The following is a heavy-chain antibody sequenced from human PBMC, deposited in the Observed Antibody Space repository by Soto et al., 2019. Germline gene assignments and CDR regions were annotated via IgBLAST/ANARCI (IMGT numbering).Heavy chain of an antibody. D-gene: IGHD6-13*01. CDR1: GGTLSSYA. Sequence: PSVKVCCKASGGTLSSYAISWVRQAPGQGLEWLGGIIPIFETPNYAQRFQGRLTITADASPSTAYMELSNLRSEDTAVYYCARDGTRAAARYSLDYWGLGTLVAVSS. V-gene: IGHV1-69*13. CDR2: IIPIFETP. CDR3: ARDGTRAAARYSLDY. J-gene: IGHJ4*02.